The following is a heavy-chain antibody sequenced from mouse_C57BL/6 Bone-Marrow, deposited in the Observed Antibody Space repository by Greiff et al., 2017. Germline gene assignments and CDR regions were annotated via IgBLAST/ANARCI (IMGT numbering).Heavy chain of an antibody. Sequence: VQLKESGAELVRPGASVKLSCTASGFNIKDDYMHWVKQRPEQGLEWIGWIDPENGATEYASKFQGKATITADTSSNPAYLQLSSLTSEYTAVYYCTTYYYWGQGTTLTVSS. CDR3: TTYYY. J-gene: IGHJ2*01. CDR1: GFNIKDDY. V-gene: IGHV14-4*01. CDR2: IDPENGAT.